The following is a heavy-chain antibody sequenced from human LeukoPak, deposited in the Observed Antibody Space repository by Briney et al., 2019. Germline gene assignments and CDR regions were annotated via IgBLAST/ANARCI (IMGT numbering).Heavy chain of an antibody. J-gene: IGHJ4*02. CDR1: GYTFTSYA. CDR2: INAGNGNT. D-gene: IGHD6-13*01. CDR3: ARYSSSWNYFDY. V-gene: IGHV1-3*01. Sequence: ASVKVSCKASGYTFTSYAMHWVRQAPGQRLEWMGWINAGNGNTKYPQKFQGRVTITRDTSASTAYMELSSLRSEDTAVYYCARYSSSWNYFDYWGQGTLVTVSS.